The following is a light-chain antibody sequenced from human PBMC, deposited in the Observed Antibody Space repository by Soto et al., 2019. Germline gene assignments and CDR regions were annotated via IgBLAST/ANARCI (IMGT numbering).Light chain of an antibody. J-gene: IGKJ1*01. Sequence: DIQMTQSPSSLSRSGGDRVASTCRASQTISSWLAWYQQKPGKAPKLLIYKASTLKSGVPSRFSGSGSGTEFTLTISSLQPDDFATYYCQHYNSYSEAFGQGTKV. CDR1: QTISSW. CDR3: QHYNSYSEA. CDR2: KAS. V-gene: IGKV1-5*03.